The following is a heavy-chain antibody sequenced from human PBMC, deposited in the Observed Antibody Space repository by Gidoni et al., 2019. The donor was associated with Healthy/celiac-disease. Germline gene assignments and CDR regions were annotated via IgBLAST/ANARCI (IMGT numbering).Heavy chain of an antibody. D-gene: IGHD3-10*01. V-gene: IGHV3-21*01. Sequence: EVQLVESGGGLVQPGGSLVLSCPASGFTFSSYRLHWARQAPGKGLEWVSSISSSSSYIYYADSVKGRFTISRDNAKNSLYLQMNSLRAEDTAVYYCARADYYGSGSYPYYYYYYGMDVWGQGTTVTVSS. CDR2: ISSSSSYI. CDR3: ARADYYGSGSYPYYYYYYGMDV. J-gene: IGHJ6*02. CDR1: GFTFSSYR.